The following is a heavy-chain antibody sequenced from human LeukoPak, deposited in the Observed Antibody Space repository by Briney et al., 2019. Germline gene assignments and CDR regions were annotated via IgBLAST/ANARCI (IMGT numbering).Heavy chain of an antibody. D-gene: IGHD3-10*01. CDR3: AKDRLLWFGELLSTPSSLAY. Sequence: GSLRLSCAASGFTFSSYGMHWVRQAPGKGLEWVAVISYDGSNKYYADSVKGRFTISRDNSKNTLYLQMNSLRAEDTAVYYCAKDRLLWFGELLSTPSSLAYWGQGTLVTVSS. V-gene: IGHV3-30*18. J-gene: IGHJ4*02. CDR1: GFTFSSYG. CDR2: ISYDGSNK.